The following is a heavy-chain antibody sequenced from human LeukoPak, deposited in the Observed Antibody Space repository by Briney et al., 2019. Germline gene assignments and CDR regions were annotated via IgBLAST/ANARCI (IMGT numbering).Heavy chain of an antibody. CDR3: AREEGRFFHPWFDP. D-gene: IGHD2/OR15-2a*01. V-gene: IGHV1-69*06. CDR1: GYTFTSYA. J-gene: IGHJ5*02. Sequence: GASVKVSCKASGYTFTSYAMNWVRQAPGQGLEWMGGIIPIFGTANYAQKFQGRVTITADKSTSTAYMELSSLTSEDTAIYYCAREEGRFFHPWFDPWGQGTLVTVSS. CDR2: IIPIFGTA.